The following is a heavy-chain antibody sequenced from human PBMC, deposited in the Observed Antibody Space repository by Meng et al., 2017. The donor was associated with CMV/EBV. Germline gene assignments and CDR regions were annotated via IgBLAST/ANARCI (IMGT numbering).Heavy chain of an antibody. CDR1: GYTFTSYG. Sequence: ASVKVSCKASGYTFTSYGISWVRQAPGQGLEWMGWISAYNCNTNYAQKLQGRVTMTTDTSTSTAYMEVRSLRSDDTAVYYCARDGVYCSSTSCYEEDWFDPWGQGTLVTVSS. CDR3: ARDGVYCSSTSCYEEDWFDP. D-gene: IGHD2-2*01. CDR2: ISAYNCNT. J-gene: IGHJ5*02. V-gene: IGHV1-18*01.